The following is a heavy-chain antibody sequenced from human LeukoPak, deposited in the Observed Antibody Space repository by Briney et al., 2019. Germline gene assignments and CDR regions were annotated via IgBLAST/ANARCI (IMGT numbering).Heavy chain of an antibody. CDR2: IKQDGSEK. CDR1: TFTFRNYC. Sequence: GGSLRLSCAACTFTFRNYCMSWVRQAPGKGLEWVANIKQDGSEKYYVDSVKGRFTISRDNAKTSLYLQMNSLRAEDTAVYYCARETGSYHGNDYWGQGTLVTVSS. J-gene: IGHJ4*02. CDR3: ARETGSYHGNDY. V-gene: IGHV3-7*03. D-gene: IGHD1-26*01.